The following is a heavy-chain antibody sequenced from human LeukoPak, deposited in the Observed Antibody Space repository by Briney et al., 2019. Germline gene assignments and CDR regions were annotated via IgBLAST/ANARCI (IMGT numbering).Heavy chain of an antibody. J-gene: IGHJ4*02. Sequence: GGSLRLSCAASGFTFSSCGMSWVRQAPGKGLEWVSSISGSSSYIFYADSVKGRFTVSRDNAKNSLYLHMGSLGAEDTAVYYCARVPNPGFAALDNFLDYWGQGALVIVSS. CDR2: ISGSSSYI. D-gene: IGHD3-16*01. CDR3: ARVPNPGFAALDNFLDY. CDR1: GFTFSSCG. V-gene: IGHV3-21*01.